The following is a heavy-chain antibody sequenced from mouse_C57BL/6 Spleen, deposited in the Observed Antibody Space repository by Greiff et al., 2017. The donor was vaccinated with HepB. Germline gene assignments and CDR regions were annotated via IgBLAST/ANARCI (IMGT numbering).Heavy chain of an antibody. J-gene: IGHJ2*01. Sequence: QVQLKQPGAELVKPGASVKLSCKASGYTFTSYWMHWVKQRPGQGLEWIGMIHPNSGSTNYNEKFKSKATLTVDKSSSTAYMQLSSLTSEDSAVYYCARDLFRDYFDYWGQGTTLTVSS. CDR1: GYTFTSYW. CDR3: ARDLFRDYFDY. D-gene: IGHD3-3*01. V-gene: IGHV1-64*01. CDR2: IHPNSGST.